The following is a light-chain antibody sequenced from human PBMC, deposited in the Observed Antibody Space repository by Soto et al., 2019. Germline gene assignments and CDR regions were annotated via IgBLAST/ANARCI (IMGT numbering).Light chain of an antibody. CDR2: DAS. Sequence: EIVLTQSPATLSLSPGERATLSCRASQSVSSYLSWYQQRPGQAPRLLIYDASNRATGIPVRFSGSGSGTDFTLTISTLEPEDFAVYYCQQRGNWPLTFGQGTKVEVK. J-gene: IGKJ1*01. CDR1: QSVSSY. CDR3: QQRGNWPLT. V-gene: IGKV3-11*01.